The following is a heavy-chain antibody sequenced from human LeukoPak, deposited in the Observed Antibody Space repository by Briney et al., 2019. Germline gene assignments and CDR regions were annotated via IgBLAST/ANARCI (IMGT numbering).Heavy chain of an antibody. Sequence: GGSLRLSCAASGFTFSSYAMSWVRQAPGKGLEWVSAISGSGGSTDYADSVKGRFTISRDNSKNTLYLQMNSLRAEDTAVYYCAKSGGYCSSTSCYTHPNYFDYWGQGTLVTVSS. D-gene: IGHD2-2*02. CDR3: AKSGGYCSSTSCYTHPNYFDY. CDR1: GFTFSSYA. J-gene: IGHJ4*02. V-gene: IGHV3-23*01. CDR2: ISGSGGST.